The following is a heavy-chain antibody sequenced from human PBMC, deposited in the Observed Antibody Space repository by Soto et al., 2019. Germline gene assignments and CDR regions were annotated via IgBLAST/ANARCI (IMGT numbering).Heavy chain of an antibody. J-gene: IGHJ4*02. Sequence: QVQLQESGPGLVKPSGTLSLTCAVSGGSISSSSWWNWVRQPPGKGLEWIGVIYHSGSTNYNSSLKTRVTISVDKSKNQFSLKLSSVTAADTAVYDCARKDYGDGGYCDYWGQGTLVTVSS. D-gene: IGHD4-17*01. CDR3: ARKDYGDGGYCDY. CDR2: IYHSGST. V-gene: IGHV4-4*02. CDR1: GGSISSSSW.